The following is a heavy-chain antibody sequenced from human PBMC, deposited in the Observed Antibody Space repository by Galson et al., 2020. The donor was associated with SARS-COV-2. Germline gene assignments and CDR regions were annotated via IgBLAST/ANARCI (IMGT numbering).Heavy chain of an antibody. CDR1: GITVSSNY. Sequence: GGSLRLSCEASGITVSSNYMSWVRQAPGKGLEWVSVMYSGGGAYYADSVQGRFTISRDNSKNTLYLQMNSLRPEDSAVYYCARGGGLNFLYYYMDVWGKGTTVTISS. V-gene: IGHV3-66*02. D-gene: IGHD3-10*01. J-gene: IGHJ6*03. CDR2: MYSGGGA. CDR3: ARGGGLNFLYYYMDV.